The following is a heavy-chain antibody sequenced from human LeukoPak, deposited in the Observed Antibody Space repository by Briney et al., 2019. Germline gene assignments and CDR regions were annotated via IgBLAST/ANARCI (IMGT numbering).Heavy chain of an antibody. V-gene: IGHV3-66*01. CDR3: ARGRVVPAAISQPRPHWFDP. CDR1: GFTVSSYY. J-gene: IGHJ5*02. CDR2: IYSGGST. Sequence: RGSLTLSCAASGFTVSSYYMSWVRQAPGKGLEWVSVIYSGGSTYYADSVKGRFTISRDNSKSTLYLQMNSLRAADTAVYYCARGRVVPAAISQPRPHWFDPWGQGTLVTVSS. D-gene: IGHD2-2*01.